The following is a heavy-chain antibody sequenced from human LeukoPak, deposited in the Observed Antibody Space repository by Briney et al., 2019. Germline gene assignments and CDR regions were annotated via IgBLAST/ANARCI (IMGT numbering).Heavy chain of an antibody. D-gene: IGHD1-26*01. CDR2: IYSSGST. CDR1: GASISGSGYY. Sequence: SETLSLTCTVSGASISGSGYYWGWIRQPPGRGLEWIGCIYSSGSTYYNASLQSRVTISIETSKNQISLRLNSVPAADTAMYYCAKSGGYGLIDYWGQGTLVTVSS. CDR3: AKSGGYGLIDY. J-gene: IGHJ4*02. V-gene: IGHV4-39*01.